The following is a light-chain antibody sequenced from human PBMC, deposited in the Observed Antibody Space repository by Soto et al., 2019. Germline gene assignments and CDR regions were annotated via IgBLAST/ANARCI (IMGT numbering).Light chain of an antibody. CDR2: DAS. CDR3: QQYNNWPWT. CDR1: QSVSRW. J-gene: IGKJ1*01. Sequence: EIELTQSPSTLSAYVGDRAAIAGRASQSVSRWLAWHQKKPGKAPRLLIYDASSWPSGVPTRFSGSGSGTEFTLTISSLQSEDFAVYYCQQYNNWPWTVGQGTKVDIK. V-gene: IGKV1-5*01.